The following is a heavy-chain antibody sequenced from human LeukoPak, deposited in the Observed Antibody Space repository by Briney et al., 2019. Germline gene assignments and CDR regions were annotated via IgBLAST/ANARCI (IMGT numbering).Heavy chain of an antibody. Sequence: GGPLRLSCAAPGFTVSSNYMSWVRQAPGKGLEWVSVIYSGGSTYYADSVKGRFTISRDNSKNTLYLQMNSLRAEDTAVYYCARDPWLDPWGQGTLVTVSS. J-gene: IGHJ5*02. CDR2: IYSGGST. CDR3: ARDPWLDP. V-gene: IGHV3-53*01. CDR1: GFTVSSNY.